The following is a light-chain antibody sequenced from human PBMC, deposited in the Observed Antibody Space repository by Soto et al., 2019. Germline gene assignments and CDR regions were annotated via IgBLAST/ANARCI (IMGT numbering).Light chain of an antibody. J-gene: IGKJ1*01. CDR2: GAS. V-gene: IGKV1-39*01. CDR1: QSINTF. CDR3: QQTYTSRPWT. Sequence: DIQVTQSPSSLSASVGDRVTITCRASQSINTFLNWYQQRPGKAPNVLIYGASNLQSGVPSRFSGSGSGTEFTLTISSLQPEDFATYYCQQTYTSRPWTFGRGTKVEIK.